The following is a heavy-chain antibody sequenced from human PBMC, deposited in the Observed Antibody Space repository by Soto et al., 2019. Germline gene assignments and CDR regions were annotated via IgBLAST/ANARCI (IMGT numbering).Heavy chain of an antibody. CDR2: IYYTGST. V-gene: IGHV4-30-4*01. Sequence: QVQLQESGPGLVKPSQTLSLTCTDPGGSISSADYCWSWIRQPPGKGLEWIGNIYYTGSTSYNPSLRSRLTISVDTSRTQVSRKMTSVIAADTAVYYCTRGEFYYDSSPYSTWGQGTLVTVSS. D-gene: IGHD3-22*01. J-gene: IGHJ4*02. CDR3: TRGEFYYDSSPYST. CDR1: GGSISSADYC.